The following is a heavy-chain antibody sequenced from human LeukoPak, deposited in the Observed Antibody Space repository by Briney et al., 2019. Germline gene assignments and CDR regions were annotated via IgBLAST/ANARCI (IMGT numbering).Heavy chain of an antibody. Sequence: ASVKVSCKASGYTFTGYYIHWVRQAPGQGLDWMGWINPNSGGTNYAQKFQGRVTMTRDTSISTAYMELSRLRSDDTAVYYCARTGDCTNGVCYRRGDYYYGMDVWGQGTTVTVSS. D-gene: IGHD2-8*01. V-gene: IGHV1-2*02. J-gene: IGHJ6*02. CDR3: ARTGDCTNGVCYRRGDYYYGMDV. CDR1: GYTFTGYY. CDR2: INPNSGGT.